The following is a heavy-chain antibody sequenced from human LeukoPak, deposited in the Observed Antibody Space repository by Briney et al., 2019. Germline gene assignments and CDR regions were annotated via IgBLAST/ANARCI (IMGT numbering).Heavy chain of an antibody. D-gene: IGHD2-21*01. CDR2: ISSSSSTI. Sequence: PGGSLRLSCAASGFTFSSYSMNWVRQAPGKGLEWVSYISSSSSTIYYADSVKGRFTISRDNAKNSLYLQMNSLRAEDTAVYYCARDRDVVVIASNFDYWGQGTLVTVSS. CDR3: ARDRDVVVIASNFDY. V-gene: IGHV3-48*01. CDR1: GFTFSSYS. J-gene: IGHJ4*02.